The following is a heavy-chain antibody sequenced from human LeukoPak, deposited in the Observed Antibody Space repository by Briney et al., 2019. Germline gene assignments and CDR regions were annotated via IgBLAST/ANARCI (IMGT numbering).Heavy chain of an antibody. CDR3: AKSGYNRFDY. D-gene: IGHD5-24*01. CDR2: FSGSGGST. Sequence: GGSLRLSCAASGFTFSSYGMSWVRQAPGKGLEWVSVFSGSGGSTYYADSVKGRFTISRDNSKNTLYLQMNSLRAEDTAVYYCAKSGYNRFDYWGQGTLVTVSS. J-gene: IGHJ4*02. CDR1: GFTFSSYG. V-gene: IGHV3-23*01.